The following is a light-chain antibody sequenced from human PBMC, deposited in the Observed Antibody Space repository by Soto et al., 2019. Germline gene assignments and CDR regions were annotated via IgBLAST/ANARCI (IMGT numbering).Light chain of an antibody. CDR2: EVS. V-gene: IGLV2-14*01. CDR3: SSYTSNNTQV. Sequence: QCGRAHPASGPWSPGDSITISCTGTSSDVGGYKYVSFYQQRPGKAPKLMIFEVSNRPSGVSNRFSGSRSGNTASLTISGLQAEEEADYYCSSYTSNNTQVFGTGTKVTVL. J-gene: IGLJ1*01. CDR1: SSDVGGYKY.